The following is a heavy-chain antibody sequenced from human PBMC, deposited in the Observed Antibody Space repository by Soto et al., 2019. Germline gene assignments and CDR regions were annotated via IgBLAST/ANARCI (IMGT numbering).Heavy chain of an antibody. Sequence: QVQLVESGGGVVQPGRSLRLSCGASGITFSAFGLHWVRQAPGKGLEWVAVISHDGSDKYYTYSVKGRFTISRDNSKNSLYLQMSSMRGEDTAIYFCATVLGTTVTTYNFFDPWGQGALVTVSS. V-gene: IGHV3-30*03. CDR1: GITFSAFG. J-gene: IGHJ5*02. CDR2: ISHDGSDK. CDR3: ATVLGTTVTTYNFFDP. D-gene: IGHD4-17*01.